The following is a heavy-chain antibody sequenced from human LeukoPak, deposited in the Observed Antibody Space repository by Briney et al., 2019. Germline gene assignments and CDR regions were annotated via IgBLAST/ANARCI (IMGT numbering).Heavy chain of an antibody. CDR1: GLTFSGYW. CDR3: ARGSGDY. CDR2: IKPDGSEK. J-gene: IGHJ4*02. Sequence: PGRPLRLSCAASGLTFSGYWMNWVRQAPGKGLEWVANIKPDGSEKYYVDSVKGRFTISRDNAKNSLYLQMTSLRAEDTAVYYCARGSGDYSGQGTLVTVSS. V-gene: IGHV3-7*04.